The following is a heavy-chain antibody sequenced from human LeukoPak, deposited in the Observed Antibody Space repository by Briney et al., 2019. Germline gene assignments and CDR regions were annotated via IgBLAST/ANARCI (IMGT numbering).Heavy chain of an antibody. Sequence: GGSLRLSCAASGFTFSSYSMNWVRQAPGKGLEWVSYISSSSSTIYYADSVKGRFTISRDNAKNSLYLQMNSLRAEDTAVYYCARGVFGSGSYYNDYWGQGTLVTVSS. D-gene: IGHD3-10*01. J-gene: IGHJ4*02. CDR3: ARGVFGSGSYYNDY. CDR1: GFTFSSYS. CDR2: ISSSSSTI. V-gene: IGHV3-48*01.